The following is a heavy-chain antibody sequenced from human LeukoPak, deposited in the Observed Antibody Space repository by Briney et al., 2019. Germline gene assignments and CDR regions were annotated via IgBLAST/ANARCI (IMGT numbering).Heavy chain of an antibody. CDR3: ARVHDSSGYALDY. CDR2: IYHSGST. CDR1: GGSISSSNW. V-gene: IGHV4-4*02. J-gene: IGHJ4*02. D-gene: IGHD3-22*01. Sequence: ASETLSLTCAVSGGSISSSNWWSWVRQPPGKGLEWIGEIYHSGSTNYNPSLKSRVTISVDKSKNQFSLKLSSVTAADTAVYYCARVHDSSGYALDYWGQGTLVTVSS.